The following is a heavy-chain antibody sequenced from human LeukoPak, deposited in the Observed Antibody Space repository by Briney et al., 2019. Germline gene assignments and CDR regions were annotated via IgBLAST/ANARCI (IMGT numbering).Heavy chain of an antibody. D-gene: IGHD6-19*01. CDR2: ISSSSSYI. CDR1: GFTFSSYS. Sequence: KPGGSLRLSCAASGFTFSSYSMNWVRQALGKGLEWVSSISSSSSYIYYADSVKGRFTISRDNAKNSLYLQMNSLRAEDTAVYYCARGSSGCPDYWGQGTLVTVSS. J-gene: IGHJ4*02. V-gene: IGHV3-21*01. CDR3: ARGSSGCPDY.